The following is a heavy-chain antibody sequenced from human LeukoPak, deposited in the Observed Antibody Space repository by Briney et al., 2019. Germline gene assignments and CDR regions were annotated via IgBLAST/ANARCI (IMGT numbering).Heavy chain of an antibody. CDR2: INHNGNVN. CDR1: GFTFSSYW. J-gene: IGHJ4*02. V-gene: IGHV3-7*03. Sequence: PGGSLRLSCAASGFTFSSYWMNWARQAPGKGLEWVASINHNGNVNYYVDSVKGRFTISRDNAKNSLYLQMNSLRAGDTALYYCAKDTSIAVAGDFDYWGQGTLVTVSS. D-gene: IGHD6-13*01. CDR3: AKDTSIAVAGDFDY.